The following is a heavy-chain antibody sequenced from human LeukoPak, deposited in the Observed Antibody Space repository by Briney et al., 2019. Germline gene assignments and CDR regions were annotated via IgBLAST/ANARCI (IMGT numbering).Heavy chain of an antibody. Sequence: SETLSLTCTVSGCSISSYYWSWIRQPAGKGLEWIGRIYTSGSTNYNPPLQSRVTMSVDTSKNQFYLKLSSVTAADTAVYYCARVAPLMGAYDAFDIWGQGTMVTVSS. CDR3: ARVAPLMGAYDAFDI. V-gene: IGHV4-4*07. J-gene: IGHJ3*02. CDR2: IYTSGST. CDR1: GCSISSYY. D-gene: IGHD3-16*01.